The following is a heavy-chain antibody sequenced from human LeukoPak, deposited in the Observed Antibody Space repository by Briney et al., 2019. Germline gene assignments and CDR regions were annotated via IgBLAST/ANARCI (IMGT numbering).Heavy chain of an antibody. Sequence: GGSLRLSCAASGFTFSSYGMHWVRQAPGKGLEWVAFIRYDGSNKYYADSVKGRFTISRDNSKNTLYLQMNSLRAEDTAVYYCAKDFAWEPAIDYWGQGTLVTVSS. V-gene: IGHV3-30*02. D-gene: IGHD1-26*01. J-gene: IGHJ4*02. CDR3: AKDFAWEPAIDY. CDR2: IRYDGSNK. CDR1: GFTFSSYG.